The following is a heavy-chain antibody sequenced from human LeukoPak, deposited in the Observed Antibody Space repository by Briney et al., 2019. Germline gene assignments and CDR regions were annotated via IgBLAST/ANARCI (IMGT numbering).Heavy chain of an antibody. CDR2: INYIGST. D-gene: IGHD5-18*01. CDR3: ARDTAMTY. CDR1: GASFSSYS. J-gene: IGHJ4*02. V-gene: IGHV4-59*01. Sequence: PSETLSLTCTVSGASFSSYSWIWIRQPPGKGLEWIGYINYIGSTNYHPSLKSRVTMSVDTSKNQFSLKLSSVTAADTAVYYCARDTAMTYWGQGTLVT.